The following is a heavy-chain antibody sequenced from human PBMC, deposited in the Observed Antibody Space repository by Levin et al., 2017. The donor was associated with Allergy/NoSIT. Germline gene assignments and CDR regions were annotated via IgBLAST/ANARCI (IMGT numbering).Heavy chain of an antibody. CDR3: ARGSPLWQSTPYFDY. CDR1: GYTFTSYY. J-gene: IGHJ4*02. V-gene: IGHV1-46*01. CDR2: INPSGGST. Sequence: ASVKVSCKASGYTFTSYYMHWVRQAPGQGLEWMGIINPSGGSTSYAQKFQGRVTMTRDTSTSTVYMELSSLRSEDTAVYYCARGSPLWQSTPYFDYWGQGTLVTVSS. D-gene: IGHD3-16*01.